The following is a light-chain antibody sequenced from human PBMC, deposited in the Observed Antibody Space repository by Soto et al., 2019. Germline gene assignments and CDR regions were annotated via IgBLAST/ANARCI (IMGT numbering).Light chain of an antibody. CDR2: EVS. J-gene: IGLJ1*01. CDR3: CPYAGYSTPYV. V-gene: IGLV2-23*02. Sequence: QSALTQPASVSGSPGQSITISCTGTSSDVGSYNLVSWYQQHPGKAPKLMIYEVSKRPSGVSNRFSGSKSGNTASLTISGLQGEDEADYFCCPYAGYSTPYVFGTGTKVTVL. CDR1: SSDVGSYNL.